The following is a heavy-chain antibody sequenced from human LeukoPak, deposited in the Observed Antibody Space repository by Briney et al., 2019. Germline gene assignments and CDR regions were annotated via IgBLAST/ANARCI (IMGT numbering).Heavy chain of an antibody. CDR2: TWYDGSNK. CDR3: ARGGLTIAEATTSWYLDY. Sequence: GGSLRLSCAASGFTFSSYGMHWVRQAQGKGLEWVALTWYDGSNKNYADSVKGRFTISRDNSKNTLYLQMNSLRGEDTAVYLCARGGLTIAEATTSWYLDYWGRGTLVTVSS. CDR1: GFTFSSYG. V-gene: IGHV3-33*01. J-gene: IGHJ4*02. D-gene: IGHD1-26*01.